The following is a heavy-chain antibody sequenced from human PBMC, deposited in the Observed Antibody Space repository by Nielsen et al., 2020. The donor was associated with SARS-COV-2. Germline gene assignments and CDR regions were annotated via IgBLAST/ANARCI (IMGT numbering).Heavy chain of an antibody. V-gene: IGHV3-9*01. J-gene: IGHJ3*02. D-gene: IGHD1-1*01. CDR2: ISWNSGSI. CDR3: ARGNAFDI. CDR1: GFTFSSYG. Sequence: GGSLRLSCAASGFTFSSYGMHWVRQAPGKGLEWVSGISWNSGSIGYADPVKGRFTISRDNAKNSLYLQMNSLRAEDTAVYYCARGNAFDIWGQGTMITVSS.